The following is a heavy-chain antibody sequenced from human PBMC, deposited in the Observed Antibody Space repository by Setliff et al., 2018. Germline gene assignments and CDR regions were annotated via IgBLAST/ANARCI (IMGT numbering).Heavy chain of an antibody. CDR1: GFNFSINDMTYG. CDR2: VSVSGDNT. CDR3: AKPQLELRWGFES. V-gene: IGHV3-23*01. Sequence: PGGSLRLSCAASGFNFSINDMTYGMSWVRQAPGKGLEWVSTVSVSGDNTFYTDSVKGRFTIFRESSKNTLYLYMTSLRAEDTAVYYCAKPQLELRWGFESWGQGTLVTVSS. D-gene: IGHD1-1*01. J-gene: IGHJ4*02.